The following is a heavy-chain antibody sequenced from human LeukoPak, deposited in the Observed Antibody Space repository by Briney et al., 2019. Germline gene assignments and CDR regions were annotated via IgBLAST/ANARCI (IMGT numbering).Heavy chain of an antibody. CDR2: LNPNSGDT. Sequence: ASVKVSFKASGYTFTGYYMHWVRQAPGQGLEWMGWLNPNSGDTNYAQKFQGRVTMTRDTSISAAYMELSRLTSDDTAVYYCAREEAYCSSSSCHLDHWGQGTLVTVSS. J-gene: IGHJ4*02. CDR1: GYTFTGYY. V-gene: IGHV1-2*02. D-gene: IGHD2-2*01. CDR3: AREEAYCSSSSCHLDH.